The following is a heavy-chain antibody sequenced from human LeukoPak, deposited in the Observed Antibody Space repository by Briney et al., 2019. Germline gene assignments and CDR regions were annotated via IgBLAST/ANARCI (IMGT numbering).Heavy chain of an antibody. V-gene: IGHV3-66*01. CDR2: IYTGGST. J-gene: IGHJ4*02. Sequence: GGSLRLSCAASGFTVSSNYMNWVRQAPGKGLEWVSIIYTGGSTYYADSVKGRFTISRDNSKNTLYLQMNSLRAEDTAVYYCASRGSSGWYQGGFDYWGQGTLVTVSS. CDR3: ASRGSSGWYQGGFDY. D-gene: IGHD6-19*01. CDR1: GFTVSSNY.